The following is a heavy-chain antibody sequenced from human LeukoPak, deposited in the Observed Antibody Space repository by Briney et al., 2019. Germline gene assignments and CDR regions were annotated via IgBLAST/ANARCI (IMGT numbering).Heavy chain of an antibody. CDR3: ARAGSGCYHYYSYMDV. Sequence: GGSLRLSRAPSGFTLTDYNMSWIREAPGEGLERGSYISSTGITTNSAHSVKGRFTISRDNAKNSLYLQMNSLRAEDTAVYNCARAGSGCYHYYSYMDVWGKGTTVTIS. CDR2: ISSTGITT. V-gene: IGHV3-11*01. J-gene: IGHJ6*03. D-gene: IGHD6-19*01. CDR1: GFTLTDYN.